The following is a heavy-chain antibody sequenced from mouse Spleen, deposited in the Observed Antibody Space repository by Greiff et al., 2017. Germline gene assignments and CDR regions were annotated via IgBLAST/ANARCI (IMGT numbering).Heavy chain of an antibody. J-gene: IGHJ4*01. V-gene: IGHV2-2*01. CDR2: IWSGEST. CDR1: GFSLTSYG. CDR3: ARNYYGSRGAMDY. D-gene: IGHD1-1*01. Sequence: QVQLQQSGPGLVLPSQSLSITCTVSGFSLTSYGVHWVRQSPEKGLEWLGVIWSGESTDFNAAFISRLSISKDNSKSQVFFKMNSLQADDTAIYYCARNYYGSRGAMDYWGQGTSVTVSS.